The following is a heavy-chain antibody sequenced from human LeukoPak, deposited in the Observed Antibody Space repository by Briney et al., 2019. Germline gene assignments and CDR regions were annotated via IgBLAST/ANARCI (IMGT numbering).Heavy chain of an antibody. Sequence: PGGSLRLSCAASGLTFSSYTWNWFRQAPGKGLEWVSSISSSSNYIYYADSVKGRLTISRDNAKNSLYLQMNSLRAEDTAVYYCARDPTPRYCSGGSCYTHYGMDVWGQGTTVTVSS. CDR1: GLTFSSYT. D-gene: IGHD2-15*01. J-gene: IGHJ6*02. CDR3: ARDPTPRYCSGGSCYTHYGMDV. V-gene: IGHV3-21*01. CDR2: ISSSSNYI.